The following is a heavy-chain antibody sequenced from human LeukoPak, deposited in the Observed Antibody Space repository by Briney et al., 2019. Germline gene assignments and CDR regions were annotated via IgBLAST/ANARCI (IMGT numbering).Heavy chain of an antibody. V-gene: IGHV3-30*02. CDR3: AKDFPSRDNFWSGYYTDFDY. D-gene: IGHD3-3*01. CDR2: IRYDGSNK. J-gene: IGHJ4*02. CDR1: GFSFSHYG. Sequence: GGSLRLSCAASGFSFSHYGMHWVRQPPGKGLEWVAFIRYDGSNKHYADSVKGRFSISRDNSKTTLYLQMNSLRPEDTAVYYCAKDFPSRDNFWSGYYTDFDYWGQGTLVTVSS.